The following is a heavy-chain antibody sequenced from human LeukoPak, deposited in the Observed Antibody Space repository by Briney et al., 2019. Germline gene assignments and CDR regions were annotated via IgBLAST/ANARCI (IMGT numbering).Heavy chain of an antibody. CDR1: GFTFSSYW. CDR3: ARDRVPTGADY. V-gene: IGHV3-74*01. J-gene: IGHJ4*02. D-gene: IGHD5-12*01. Sequence: GGSLRLSCAASGFTFSSYWMHWVRHAPGKGLVWVSRINSDGSSTSYADSVKGRFTISRDNAKNTLYLQMTSLRAEDTAVYYCARDRVPTGADYWGQGTLVTVSS. CDR2: INSDGSST.